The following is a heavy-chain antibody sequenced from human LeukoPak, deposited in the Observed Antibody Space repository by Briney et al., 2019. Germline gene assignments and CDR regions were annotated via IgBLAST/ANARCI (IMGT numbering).Heavy chain of an antibody. Sequence: GASVTVSFKASGYTFTVYYMHWVRQAPGQGLEWLGWINPYSGGTNYAQRFQGSVTMTTDTSISTAYMEVSRLRSDDTAVYYCARKSGYSGYDSDAFDIWGQGTMATVSS. CDR1: GYTFTVYY. D-gene: IGHD5-12*01. CDR2: INPYSGGT. J-gene: IGHJ3*02. V-gene: IGHV1-2*02. CDR3: ARKSGYSGYDSDAFDI.